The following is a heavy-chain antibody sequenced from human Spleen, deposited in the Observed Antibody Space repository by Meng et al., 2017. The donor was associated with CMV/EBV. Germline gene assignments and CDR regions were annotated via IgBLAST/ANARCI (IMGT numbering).Heavy chain of an antibody. V-gene: IGHV4-34*01. D-gene: IGHD3-22*01. Sequence: QVHLQRWGSGLLKPSEALSLTCAVYGGSFSGYYWSWIRQPPGKGLEWIGEINHSGSTNYNPSLKSRVTISVDTSKNQFSLKLSSVTAADTAVYYCARGVRYYYDSSGYYPIDYWGQGTLVTVFS. CDR3: ARGVRYYYDSSGYYPIDY. J-gene: IGHJ4*02. CDR1: GGSFSGYY. CDR2: INHSGST.